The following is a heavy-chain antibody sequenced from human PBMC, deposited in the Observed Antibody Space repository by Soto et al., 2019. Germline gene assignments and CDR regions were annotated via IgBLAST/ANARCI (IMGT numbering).Heavy chain of an antibody. Sequence: SETLSLTCTVSGGSISSYYWSWIRQPPGKGLEWIGYIYYSGSTNYNPSLKSRVTISVDTSKNQFSLKLSSVTAADTAVYYCARRVRGYCSSTSCYQYYYYYMDVWGKGTTVTVSS. V-gene: IGHV4-59*08. D-gene: IGHD2-2*01. J-gene: IGHJ6*03. CDR2: IYYSGST. CDR3: ARRVRGYCSSTSCYQYYYYYMDV. CDR1: GGSISSYY.